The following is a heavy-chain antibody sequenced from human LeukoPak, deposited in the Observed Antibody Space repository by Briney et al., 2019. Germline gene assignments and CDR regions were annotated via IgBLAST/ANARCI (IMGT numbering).Heavy chain of an antibody. J-gene: IGHJ4*02. CDR1: GYTFTSYD. CDR2: MNPNSGNT. Sequence: ASVKVSCKASGYTFTSYDINWVRQATGQGREWMGWMNPNSGNTGYAQKFQGRVTITRNTSISTAYMELSSLRSEDTAVYYCARGFYPRDFDYWGQGTLVTVSS. D-gene: IGHD2/OR15-2a*01. CDR3: ARGFYPRDFDY. V-gene: IGHV1-8*03.